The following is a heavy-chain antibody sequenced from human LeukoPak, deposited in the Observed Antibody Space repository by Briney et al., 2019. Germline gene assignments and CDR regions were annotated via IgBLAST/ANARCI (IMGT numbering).Heavy chain of an antibody. V-gene: IGHV3-30*04. CDR1: GFTFSSDD. CDR2: ILYDGSNN. D-gene: IGHD3-3*02. J-gene: IGHJ4*02. Sequence: SGGTLRLSCAASGFTFSSDDMRGVSQEPGRGGEGGAVILYDGSNNYYDESVKGRVTISRDRSKNKLFLQMNSVRPEDTAVYYCAKAPVTTCRCAFCYPFDYCGLGTLVTVSS. CDR3: AKAPVTTCRCAFCYPFDY.